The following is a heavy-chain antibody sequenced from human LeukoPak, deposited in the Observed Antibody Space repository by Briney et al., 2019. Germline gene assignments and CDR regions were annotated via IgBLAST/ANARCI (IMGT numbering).Heavy chain of an antibody. CDR3: ARGSPIFGVATTDY. D-gene: IGHD3-3*01. Sequence: ASVKVSCKASGYTFTSYGISWVRQAPGQGLEWMGWISAYNGNTNYAQKLQGRVTMTTDTSTSTAFMELRSLRSDDTAVYYCARGSPIFGVATTDYWGQGTLVTVSS. CDR2: ISAYNGNT. V-gene: IGHV1-18*01. CDR1: GYTFTSYG. J-gene: IGHJ4*02.